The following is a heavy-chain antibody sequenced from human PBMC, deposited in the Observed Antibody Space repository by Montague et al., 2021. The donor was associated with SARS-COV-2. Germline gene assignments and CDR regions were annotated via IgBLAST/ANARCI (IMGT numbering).Heavy chain of an antibody. D-gene: IGHD1-26*01. V-gene: IGHV4-59*01. Sequence: SECLSLTCTVSGGSINGYYWTWVRQPPGKGLQWIAHIYYNGRTSYIPSLKSRLSVSLDKAKYQFSLELTSVTAADTARYFCSRGTEVGAFDYWGQGALVSVSS. J-gene: IGHJ4*02. CDR3: SRGTEVGAFDY. CDR1: GGSINGYY. CDR2: IYYNGRT.